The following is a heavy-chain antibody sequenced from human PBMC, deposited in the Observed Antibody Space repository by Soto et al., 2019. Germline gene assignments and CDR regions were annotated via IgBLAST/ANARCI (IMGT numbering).Heavy chain of an antibody. CDR3: AKDRPSIVVVPAAILENWYFDL. J-gene: IGHJ2*01. D-gene: IGHD2-2*02. Sequence: EVQLLESGGGLVQPGGSLRLSCATSGFTFSSYAMSWVRQAPGKGLEWVSGISGSGGSTYYADSVKGRFTISRDNSKNTLYLQMNSLRAEDTAVYYCAKDRPSIVVVPAAILENWYFDLWGRGTLVTVSS. V-gene: IGHV3-23*01. CDR1: GFTFSSYA. CDR2: ISGSGGST.